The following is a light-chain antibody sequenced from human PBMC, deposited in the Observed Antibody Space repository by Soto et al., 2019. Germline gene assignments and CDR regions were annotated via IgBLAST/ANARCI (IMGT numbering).Light chain of an antibody. CDR3: QQRSYWSPT. CDR1: WGGSSY. J-gene: IGKJ5*01. Sequence: EIVLPQSTATLSLPQGERATLSCRGSWGGSSYLAWQQRKPGQATRLLCHEASNRATSIPARFSGRGSGTFFTLTISSLEPEDFVVYSCQQRSYWSPTFGQGTRLEIK. V-gene: IGKV3-11*01. CDR2: EAS.